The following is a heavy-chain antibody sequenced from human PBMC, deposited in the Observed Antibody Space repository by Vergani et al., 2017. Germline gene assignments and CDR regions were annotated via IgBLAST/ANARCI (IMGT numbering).Heavy chain of an antibody. CDR1: GFTFDDYG. CDR3: AKASNPLDSSGYPFGY. Sequence: EVQLVESGGGVVRPGGSLRLSCAASGFTFDDYGMSWVRQAPGKGLEWVSGINWNGGSTGYADSVKGRFTISRDNAKNTLYLQMNSLRAEDTAVYYCAKASNPLDSSGYPFGYWGQGTLVTVSS. J-gene: IGHJ4*02. V-gene: IGHV3-20*04. CDR2: INWNGGST. D-gene: IGHD3-22*01.